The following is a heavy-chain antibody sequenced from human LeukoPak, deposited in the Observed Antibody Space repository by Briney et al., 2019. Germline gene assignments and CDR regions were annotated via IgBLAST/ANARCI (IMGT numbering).Heavy chain of an antibody. CDR1: GFTFGDYA. D-gene: IGHD2-15*01. Sequence: GGSLRLSCTASGFTFGDYAMSWVRQAPGKGLEWGGFIRSKVYGGTTEYAASVKGRFTISRDDSKSIAYLQMNSLKTEDTAVYYCTRHRFSGGSCYNYWGQGTLVTVSS. J-gene: IGHJ4*02. CDR3: TRHRFSGGSCYNY. V-gene: IGHV3-49*04. CDR2: IRSKVYGGTT.